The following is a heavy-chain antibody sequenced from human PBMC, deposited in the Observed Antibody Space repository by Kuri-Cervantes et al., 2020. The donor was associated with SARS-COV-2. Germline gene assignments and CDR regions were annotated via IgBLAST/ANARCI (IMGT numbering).Heavy chain of an antibody. J-gene: IGHJ4*02. Sequence: GGSLRLSCAASGFTFSTYAMHWVRQAPGRGLECVAFIWYDEDNKYYADSVTVRFTISRDNSKNALYLQMNTLRAEDTAVYYCGSGLLPHYWGQGTLVTVSS. CDR1: GFTFSTYA. D-gene: IGHD3-22*01. V-gene: IGHV3-30*02. CDR2: IWYDEDNK. CDR3: GSGLLPHY.